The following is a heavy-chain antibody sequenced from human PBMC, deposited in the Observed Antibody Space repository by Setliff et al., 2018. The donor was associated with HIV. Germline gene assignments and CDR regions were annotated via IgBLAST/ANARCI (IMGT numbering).Heavy chain of an antibody. V-gene: IGHV1-3*04. D-gene: IGHD5-12*01. CDR3: ARGRGYSGYDYSWFDP. CDR1: GYTFIAYG. Sequence: ASVKVSCKASGYTFIAYGISWVRQAPGQRLEWMGWVNTGNGNTKYSQKVQGRVTITRDTSASTAYMELSSLTSKDTAVYYCARGRGYSGYDYSWFDPWGQGTPVTVSS. CDR2: VNTGNGNT. J-gene: IGHJ5*02.